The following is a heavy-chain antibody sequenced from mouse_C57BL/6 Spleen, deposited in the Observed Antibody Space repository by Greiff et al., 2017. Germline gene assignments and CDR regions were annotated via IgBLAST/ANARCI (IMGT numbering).Heavy chain of an antibody. CDR3: ARSSDWAMDY. V-gene: IGHV1-69*01. D-gene: IGHD4-1*01. CDR1: GYTFTSYW. Sequence: QVQLKQPGAELVMPGASVKLSCKASGYTFTSYWMHWVKQRPGQGLEWIGEIDPSDSYTNYNQKFKGKSTLTVDKSSSTAYMQLSSLTSEDSAVYYCARSSDWAMDYWGQGTSVTVSS. CDR2: IDPSDSYT. J-gene: IGHJ4*01.